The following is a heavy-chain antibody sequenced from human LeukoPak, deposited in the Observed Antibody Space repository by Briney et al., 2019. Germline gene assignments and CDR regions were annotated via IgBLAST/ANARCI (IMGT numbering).Heavy chain of an antibody. CDR3: ARAKMATSTKRYYFDY. CDR1: GGSFSGYY. CDR2: INHSGST. D-gene: IGHD5-24*01. J-gene: IGHJ4*02. Sequence: PSETLSLTCAVYGGSFSGYYWSWIRQPPGKGLEWIGEINHSGSTNYNPSLKSRVTISVDTSKNQSSLKLSSVTAADTAVYYCARAKMATSTKRYYFDYWGQGTLVTVSS. V-gene: IGHV4-34*01.